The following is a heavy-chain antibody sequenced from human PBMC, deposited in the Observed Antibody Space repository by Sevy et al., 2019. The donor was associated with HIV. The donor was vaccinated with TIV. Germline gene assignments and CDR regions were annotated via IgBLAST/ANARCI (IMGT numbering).Heavy chain of an antibody. CDR3: AREKRQDYYYYGMDV. V-gene: IGHV3-11*01. CDR1: GFTSSDYY. J-gene: IGHJ6*02. Sequence: GSLRLSFGGFGFTSSDYYMSWIRQASGKGLGWVSYISGSGSTIDYADSVKGRFTISRDNAKNSLYLKMNSLRAEDTAVYYCAREKRQDYYYYGMDVWGQGTTVTVSS. CDR2: ISGSGSTI. D-gene: IGHD1-1*01.